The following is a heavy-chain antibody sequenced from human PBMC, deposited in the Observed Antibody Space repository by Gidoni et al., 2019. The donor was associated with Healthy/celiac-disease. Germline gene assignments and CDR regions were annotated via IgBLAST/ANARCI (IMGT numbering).Heavy chain of an antibody. CDR2: ISYDGSNN. V-gene: IGHV3-30*18. J-gene: IGHJ6*02. CDR1: GFTCSSYG. Sequence: QVQLVESGGGVVQPGRSLRLSCAAAGFTCSSYGMHWVRQAPGKGLEWVAVISYDGSNNYYADSVKGRFTISRDNSTNTLYLQMNSLRAEDTAVYYCAKDRNYYYYGMDVWGQGTTVTVSS. CDR3: AKDRNYYYYGMDV.